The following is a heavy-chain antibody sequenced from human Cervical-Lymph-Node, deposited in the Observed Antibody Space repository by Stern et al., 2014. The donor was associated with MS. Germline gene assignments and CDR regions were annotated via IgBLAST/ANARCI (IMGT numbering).Heavy chain of an antibody. J-gene: IGHJ4*02. D-gene: IGHD1-26*01. CDR1: GFTFSSYW. Sequence: VQLLESGGGPVQPGGSLRVSCAASGFTFSSYWLYWVRQASGKGLVWVAGIDSDGSITNYAASVKGRFTISRDNAKNTLYLQMNSLRAEDTAVYYCARGWEVLFSWGQGTLVTVSS. V-gene: IGHV3-74*02. CDR3: ARGWEVLFS. CDR2: IDSDGSIT.